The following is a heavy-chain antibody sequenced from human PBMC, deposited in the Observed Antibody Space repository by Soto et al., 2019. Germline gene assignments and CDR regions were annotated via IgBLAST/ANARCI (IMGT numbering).Heavy chain of an antibody. Sequence: GGSLRLSCAASGFNFSNHWMHWVRQRPGKGLVWVSRITSDGKSKAYAESVKGRFAISRDNAKNTLYLQMNGLTAEDTAVYYCARESGDWPLNWFDPWGLGTLVTVSS. CDR3: ARESGDWPLNWFDP. CDR2: ITSDGKSK. D-gene: IGHD2-21*02. J-gene: IGHJ5*02. CDR1: GFNFSNHW. V-gene: IGHV3-74*01.